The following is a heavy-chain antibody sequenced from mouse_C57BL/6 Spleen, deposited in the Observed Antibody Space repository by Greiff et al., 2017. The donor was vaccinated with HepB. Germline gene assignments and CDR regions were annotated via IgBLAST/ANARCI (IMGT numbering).Heavy chain of an antibody. J-gene: IGHJ4*01. V-gene: IGHV1-50*01. CDR2: IDPSDSYT. Sequence: QVQLQQPGAELVKPGASVKLSCKASGYTFTSYWMQWVKQRPGQGLEWIGEIDPSDSYTNYNQKFKGKATLTVDTSSSTAYMQLSSLTSEDSAVYYCARVRLGNPPYYYAMDYWGQGTSVTVSS. CDR3: ARVRLGNPPYYYAMDY. CDR1: GYTFTSYW. D-gene: IGHD2-1*01.